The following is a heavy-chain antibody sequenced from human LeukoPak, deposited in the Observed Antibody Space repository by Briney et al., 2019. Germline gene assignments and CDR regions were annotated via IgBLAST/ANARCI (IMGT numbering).Heavy chain of an antibody. Sequence: PSETLSLTCIVSGGSVSSGSYYWSWIRQPPGKGLEWIGYTYNSVRTNYNPSLKSRVTISVDTSKNQLSLKLSSVTAADTAVYFCVRDLVATIDHYYYGMDVWGQGTTVTVSS. J-gene: IGHJ6*02. CDR2: TYNSVRT. CDR3: VRDLVATIDHYYYGMDV. CDR1: GGSVSSGSYY. D-gene: IGHD5-12*01. V-gene: IGHV4-61*01.